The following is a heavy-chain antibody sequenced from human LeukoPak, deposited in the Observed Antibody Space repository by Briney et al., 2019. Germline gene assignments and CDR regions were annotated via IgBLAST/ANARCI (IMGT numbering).Heavy chain of an antibody. CDR3: AKDLGGAVAGTDYYYYGMDV. D-gene: IGHD6-19*01. Sequence: GGSLRLSCAASGFTFDDYAMHWVRQAPGKGLEWVSGISWNSGSIGYADSVKGRFTISRDNAKNSLYLQMNSLRAEDTALYYCAKDLGGAVAGTDYYYYGMDVWGQGTTVTVSS. V-gene: IGHV3-9*01. J-gene: IGHJ6*02. CDR1: GFTFDDYA. CDR2: ISWNSGSI.